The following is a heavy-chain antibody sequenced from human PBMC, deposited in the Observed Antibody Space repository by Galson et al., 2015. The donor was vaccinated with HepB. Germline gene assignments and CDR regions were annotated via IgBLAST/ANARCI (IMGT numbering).Heavy chain of an antibody. CDR1: GYTFTSYY. CDR3: ARDPTSRDYSSSWYVPFDY. CDR2: INPSGGST. D-gene: IGHD6-13*01. J-gene: IGHJ4*02. V-gene: IGHV1-46*01. Sequence: SVKVSCKASGYTFTSYYMHWVRQAPGQGLEWMGIINPSGGSTSYAQKFQGRVTMTRDTSTSTVYMELSSLRSEDTAVYYCARDPTSRDYSSSWYVPFDYWGQGTLVTVSS.